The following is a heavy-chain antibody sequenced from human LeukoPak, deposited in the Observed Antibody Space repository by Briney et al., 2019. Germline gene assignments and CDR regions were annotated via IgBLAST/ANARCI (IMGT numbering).Heavy chain of an antibody. CDR1: GASITSDDFY. V-gene: IGHV4-31*03. CDR3: ARGPPFAS. J-gene: IGHJ1*01. D-gene: IGHD3-16*01. CDR2: IYYTGST. Sequence: SQTLSLTCTVSGASITSDDFYWNWIRQHPGKGLEWIGYIYYTGSTYYNSSLKGRVTISIDTSKNQFSLNLSSATAADTAVYYCARGPPFASWGQGTLVTVSS.